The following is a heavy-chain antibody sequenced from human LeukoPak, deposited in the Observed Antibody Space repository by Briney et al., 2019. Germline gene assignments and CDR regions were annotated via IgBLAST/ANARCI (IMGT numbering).Heavy chain of an antibody. Sequence: GGSLRLSCEPSGFIFRSHGMHWVRQAPGKGLEWVGRIKSKTDGGATDYAAPVTGRFTISRDDSKNTLYLEMNSLKTEDTAVYYCTPVIGTIDFWGQGTLVTVSS. D-gene: IGHD1-1*01. CDR3: TPVIGTIDF. V-gene: IGHV3-15*07. CDR2: IKSKTDGGAT. J-gene: IGHJ4*02. CDR1: GFIFRSHG.